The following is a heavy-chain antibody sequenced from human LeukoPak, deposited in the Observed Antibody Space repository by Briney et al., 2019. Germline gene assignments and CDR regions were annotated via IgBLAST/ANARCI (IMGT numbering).Heavy chain of an antibody. CDR3: ARAGRSSGWYGPVGVQSNPKMIGY. J-gene: IGHJ4*02. D-gene: IGHD6-19*01. V-gene: IGHV1-46*01. Sequence: ASVKVSCKASGYTFTSYYMHWVRQAPGQGLEWMGIINPSGGSTSYAQKLQGRVTMTTDTSTSTAYMELRSLRSDDTAVYYCARAGRSSGWYGPVGVQSNPKMIGYWGQGTLVTVSS. CDR2: INPSGGST. CDR1: GYTFTSYY.